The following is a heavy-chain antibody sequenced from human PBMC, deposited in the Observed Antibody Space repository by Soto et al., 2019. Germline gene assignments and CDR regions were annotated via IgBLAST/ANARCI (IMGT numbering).Heavy chain of an antibody. CDR1: GFTFSTYG. V-gene: IGHV3-30*18. D-gene: IGHD5-18*01. Sequence: QVQLVESGGGVVQPGRSLRLSCAASGFTFSTYGMHWVRQAPGKGLEWVAVISYDGSNKYHADSVKGRFTISRDNSKNALYLRMRCVRGEEPAVYYCAKGFSYSVIDYWGQGTLVTVSS. J-gene: IGHJ4*02. CDR3: AKGFSYSVIDY. CDR2: ISYDGSNK.